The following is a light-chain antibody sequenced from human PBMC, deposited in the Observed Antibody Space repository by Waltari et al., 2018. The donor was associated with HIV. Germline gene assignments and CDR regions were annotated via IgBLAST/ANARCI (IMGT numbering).Light chain of an antibody. Sequence: QSVLTQPPSASGTPGQRVTISCSGSRSNIGSTTVNWYQQLPGTAPKLLIYSNNQRPSGVPGRFSGSKSGTSASLTISGLQSEDEADYYCAAWDDSLAWVFGGGTKLTVL. CDR2: SNN. J-gene: IGLJ3*02. V-gene: IGLV1-44*01. CDR3: AAWDDSLAWV. CDR1: RSNIGSTT.